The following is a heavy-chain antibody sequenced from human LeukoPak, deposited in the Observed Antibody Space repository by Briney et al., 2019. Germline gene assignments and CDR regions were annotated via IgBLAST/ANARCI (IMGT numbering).Heavy chain of an antibody. Sequence: ASETLSLTCTVSGGSISSGDYYWSWIRQPPGKGLEWIGYIYYSGSTYYNPSLKSRVTISVDTSKNQFSLKLSSVTAADTAVYYCARGMLDYDLPQVVYYYYYMDVWGKGTTVTVSS. V-gene: IGHV4-30-4*08. CDR3: ARGMLDYDLPQVVYYYYYMDV. CDR1: GGSISSGDYY. D-gene: IGHD4-17*01. CDR2: IYYSGST. J-gene: IGHJ6*03.